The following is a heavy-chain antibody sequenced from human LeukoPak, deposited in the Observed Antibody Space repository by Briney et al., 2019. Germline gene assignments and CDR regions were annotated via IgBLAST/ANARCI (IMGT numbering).Heavy chain of an antibody. J-gene: IGHJ5*02. D-gene: IGHD6-13*01. CDR3: ARVLAAAGNNWFDP. CDR1: GGSISSGGYS. CDR2: IYYTGNT. V-gene: IGHV4-30-4*07. Sequence: SETLSLTCAVSGGSISSGGYSWSWIRQPPGKAMEFIAYIYYTGNTYFNPSLKSRVTISVDTSKNQFSLKLSSVTAANTAVYYCARVLAAAGNNWFDPWGQGTLVTVSS.